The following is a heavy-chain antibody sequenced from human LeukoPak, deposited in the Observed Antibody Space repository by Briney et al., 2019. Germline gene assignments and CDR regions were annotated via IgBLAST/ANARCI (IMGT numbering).Heavy chain of an antibody. CDR1: GYTFTSYA. CDR2: INAGNGNT. V-gene: IGHV1-3*01. Sequence: EASVKVSCKASGYTFTSYAMHWVRQAPGQRLEWMGWINAGNGNTKYSQKFQGRVTITRDTSASTAYMELSSLRSEDTAVYYCARDQPSDDYVWGSYRSNDYWGQGTLVTVSS. D-gene: IGHD3-16*02. CDR3: ARDQPSDDYVWGSYRSNDY. J-gene: IGHJ4*02.